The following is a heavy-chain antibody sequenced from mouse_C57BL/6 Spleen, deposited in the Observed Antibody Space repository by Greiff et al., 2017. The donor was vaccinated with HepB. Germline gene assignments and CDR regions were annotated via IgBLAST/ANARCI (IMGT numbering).Heavy chain of an antibody. CDR3: ARGLTGGGWDY. D-gene: IGHD4-1*01. J-gene: IGHJ4*01. V-gene: IGHV1-55*01. CDR1: GYTFTSYW. Sequence: QVHVKQPGAELVKPGASVKMSCKASGYTFTSYWITWVKQRPGQGLEWIGDIYPGSGSTNYNEKFKSKATLTVDTSSSTAYMQLSSLTSEDSAVYYCARGLTGGGWDYWGQGTSVTVSS. CDR2: IYPGSGST.